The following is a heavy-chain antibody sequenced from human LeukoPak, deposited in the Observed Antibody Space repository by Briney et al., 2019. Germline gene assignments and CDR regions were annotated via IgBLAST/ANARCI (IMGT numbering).Heavy chain of an antibody. CDR3: ARGLRPNPAGITGTTWGV. V-gene: IGHV4-34*01. J-gene: IGHJ4*02. CDR2: SGST. D-gene: IGHD1-7*01. Sequence: SGSTXYNPSLKSXXXXXXXXSKNQFSLKLSSVTAADTAVYXCARGLRPNPAGITGTTWGVWGQGTLVTVSS.